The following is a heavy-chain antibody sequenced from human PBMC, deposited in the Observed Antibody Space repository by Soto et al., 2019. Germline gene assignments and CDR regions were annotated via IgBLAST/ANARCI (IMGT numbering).Heavy chain of an antibody. CDR1: GFTFSSYG. D-gene: IGHD2-2*01. Sequence: HPGGSLRLSCAASGFTFSSYGMHWVRQAPGKGLEWVAVISYDGSNKYYADSVKGRFTISRDNSKNTLYLQMNSLRAEDTAVYYCAKAAAQLLRNFDYWGQGTLVTVSS. J-gene: IGHJ4*02. CDR2: ISYDGSNK. CDR3: AKAAAQLLRNFDY. V-gene: IGHV3-30*18.